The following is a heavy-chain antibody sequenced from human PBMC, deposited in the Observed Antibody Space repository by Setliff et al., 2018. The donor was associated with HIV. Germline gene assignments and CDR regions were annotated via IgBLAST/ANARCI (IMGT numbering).Heavy chain of an antibody. Sequence: SETLSLTCTVSGGSVGSGSYYWSWIRQSPGKGLEWIGYIYYSGITNYNPSLKSRVTMSVDTSKNQFSLILTSATAADTAMYYCARDRNYQDTSGYWQVFDIWGQGTMVTVSS. CDR3: ARDRNYQDTSGYWQVFDI. CDR2: IYYSGIT. V-gene: IGHV4-61*01. D-gene: IGHD3-22*01. CDR1: GGSVGSGSYY. J-gene: IGHJ3*02.